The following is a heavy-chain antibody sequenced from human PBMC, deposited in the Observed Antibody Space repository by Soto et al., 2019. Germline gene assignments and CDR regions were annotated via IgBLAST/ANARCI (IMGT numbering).Heavy chain of an antibody. Sequence: ASVKVSCKASGYTFTSYAMHWVRQAPGQRLEWMGWINAGNGNTKYSQKFQGRVTITRDTSASTAHMKLSSLRSDDTALFYFARVKYSGYDHDAFDIWGQGTMVTVSS. V-gene: IGHV1-3*01. CDR3: ARVKYSGYDHDAFDI. J-gene: IGHJ3*02. D-gene: IGHD5-12*01. CDR2: INAGNGNT. CDR1: GYTFTSYA.